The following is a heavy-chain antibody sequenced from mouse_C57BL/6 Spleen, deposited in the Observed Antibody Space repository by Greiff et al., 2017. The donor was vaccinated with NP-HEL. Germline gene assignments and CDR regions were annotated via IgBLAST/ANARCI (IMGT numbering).Heavy chain of an antibody. Sequence: EVQLVESGGGLVKPGGSLKLSCAASGFTFSDYGMHWVRQAPEKGLEWVAYISSGSSTIYYADTVKGRFPISRDNAKNTLFLQMTMLRSEDTAMYYCARPYGSSPRYFDVWGTGTTVTVSS. J-gene: IGHJ1*03. V-gene: IGHV5-17*01. CDR3: ARPYGSSPRYFDV. CDR1: GFTFSDYG. D-gene: IGHD1-1*01. CDR2: ISSGSSTI.